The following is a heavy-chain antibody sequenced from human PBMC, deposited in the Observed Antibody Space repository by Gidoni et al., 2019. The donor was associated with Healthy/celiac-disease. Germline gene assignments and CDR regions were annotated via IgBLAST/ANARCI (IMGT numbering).Heavy chain of an antibody. CDR3: ARDGFQVATPGCMDV. Sequence: QVQLVESGGGVVQPGRSLRLSCAASGFSFISYAMPWVRQAPGKGLEWVAVISHDGSNKYYADSVKGRFTISRDNSKNTLYLQMNSLRAEDTAVYYCARDGFQVATPGCMDVWGQGTTVTVSS. CDR1: GFSFISYA. CDR2: ISHDGSNK. J-gene: IGHJ6*02. D-gene: IGHD5-12*01. V-gene: IGHV3-30-3*01.